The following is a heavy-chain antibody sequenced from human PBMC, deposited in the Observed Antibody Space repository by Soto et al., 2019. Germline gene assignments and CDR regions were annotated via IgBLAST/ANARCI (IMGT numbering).Heavy chain of an antibody. CDR3: AKGGGYYLYFGMDV. CDR2: ISGSGGST. CDR1: GFTFSSYA. J-gene: IGHJ6*02. Sequence: GGSLRLSCAASGFTFSSYAMSWVRQAPGKGLEWVSGISGSGGSTYYTDSVKGRFTISGDNSKNTLYLQVYSLRAEDTAVYYCAKGGGYYLYFGMDVWGQGTTVTVSS. D-gene: IGHD3-22*01. V-gene: IGHV3-23*01.